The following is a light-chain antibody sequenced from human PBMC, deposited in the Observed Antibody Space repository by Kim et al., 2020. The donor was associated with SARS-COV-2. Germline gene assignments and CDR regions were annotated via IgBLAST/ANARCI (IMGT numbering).Light chain of an antibody. V-gene: IGLV4-60*03. CDR2: LEGSGSY. J-gene: IGLJ3*02. CDR3: ETSDSNTRV. Sequence: QLVLTQSSSASASLGSSVKLTCTLSSGHSTFIIAWHQRQPGKAPRYLMTLEGSGSYNKGSGVPDRFSGSSSGADRYLTISNLQSEDEADYYCETSDSNTRVFGGGTQLTVL. CDR1: SGHSTFI.